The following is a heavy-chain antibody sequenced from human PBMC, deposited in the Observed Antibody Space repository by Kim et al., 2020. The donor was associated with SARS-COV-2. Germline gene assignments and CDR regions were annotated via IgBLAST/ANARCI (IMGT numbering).Heavy chain of an antibody. Sequence: TNDADSVKGRITISRDNAKNTLYLQLNSLRAEDTAVYYCARGGSGYYIDNWGQGTLVTVSS. CDR2: T. V-gene: IGHV3-74*01. CDR3: ARGGSGYYIDN. D-gene: IGHD3-22*01. J-gene: IGHJ4*02.